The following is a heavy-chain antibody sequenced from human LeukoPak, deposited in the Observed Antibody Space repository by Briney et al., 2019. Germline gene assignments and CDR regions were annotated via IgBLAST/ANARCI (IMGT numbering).Heavy chain of an antibody. Sequence: PSETLSLTCAVYGGSFSGYYWSWIRQPPGKGLEWIGEINHSGSTNYNPSLKSRVTISVDTSKNQFSLKLSSVTAADTAVYYCARHYCSNTSCYQFDYWGQGTLVTVSS. CDR2: INHSGST. CDR3: ARHYCSNTSCYQFDY. V-gene: IGHV4-34*01. D-gene: IGHD2-2*01. J-gene: IGHJ4*02. CDR1: GGSFSGYY.